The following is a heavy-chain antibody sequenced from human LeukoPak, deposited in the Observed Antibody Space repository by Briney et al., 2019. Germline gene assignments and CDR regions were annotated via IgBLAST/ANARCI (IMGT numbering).Heavy chain of an antibody. J-gene: IGHJ5*02. CDR2: ISSSGTII. D-gene: IGHD3-10*01. CDR1: GFSFRSSE. CDR3: AGVYYGSAINWFDP. V-gene: IGHV3-48*03. Sequence: GGSLRLSCAASGFSFRSSEMNWVRQAPGKGLEWVSSISSSGTIIYYADSVKGRFTISRDNAKNSLFLQMNSLRAEDTAVYYCAGVYYGSAINWFDPWGQGTLVTVSS.